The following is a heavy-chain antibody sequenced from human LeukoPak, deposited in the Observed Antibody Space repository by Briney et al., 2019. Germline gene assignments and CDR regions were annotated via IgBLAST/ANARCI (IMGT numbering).Heavy chain of an antibody. D-gene: IGHD6-6*01. CDR1: GYTFTSYY. CDR3: ARVAAPEAFDI. Sequence: ASVKVSCKASGYTFTSYYMHWVRQAPGQGLEWMGIINPSGGSTSYAQKFQGRVTMTRDTSTSTAYMELRSLRSDDTAVYYCARVAAPEAFDIWGQGTMVTVSS. J-gene: IGHJ3*02. CDR2: INPSGGST. V-gene: IGHV1-46*01.